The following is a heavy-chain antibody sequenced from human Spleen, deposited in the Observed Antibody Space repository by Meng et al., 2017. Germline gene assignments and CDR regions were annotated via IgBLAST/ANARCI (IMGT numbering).Heavy chain of an antibody. CDR2: IYPGDSDT. D-gene: IGHD6-13*01. J-gene: IGHJ4*02. Sequence: GESLKISCKGSGYSFTTYWIGWVRQMPGKGLEWMGIIYPGDSDTRYSPSFQGQVTISADKSISTAYLQWSSLKASDTAIYYCARQASLIVATANLDYWGQGTLVTVSS. CDR3: ARQASLIVATANLDY. CDR1: GYSFTTYW. V-gene: IGHV5-51*01.